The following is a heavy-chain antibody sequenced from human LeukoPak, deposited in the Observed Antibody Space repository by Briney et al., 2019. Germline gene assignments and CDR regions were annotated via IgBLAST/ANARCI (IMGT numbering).Heavy chain of an antibody. CDR2: INPNSGGT. Sequence: ASVKVSCKASGYTFTGYYMHWVRQAPGQGLEWMGWINPNSGGTNYAQKFQDRVTMTRDTSISTAYMELSRLGSDDTAVYYCARLDAQQLADYFDYWGQGTLVTVSS. CDR3: ARLDAQQLADYFDY. J-gene: IGHJ4*02. D-gene: IGHD6-13*01. V-gene: IGHV1-2*02. CDR1: GYTFTGYY.